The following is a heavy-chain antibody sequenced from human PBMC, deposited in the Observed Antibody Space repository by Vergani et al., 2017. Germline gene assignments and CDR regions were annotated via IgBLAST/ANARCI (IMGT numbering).Heavy chain of an antibody. CDR2: IIPIFGTA. D-gene: IGHD3-3*01. V-gene: IGHV1-69*01. CDR3: ARSSFWSGYYSIAQYYYYYMDV. Sequence: QVQLVQSGAEVKKPGSSVKVSCKASGGTFSSYAISWVRQAPGQGLEWMGGIIPIFGTANYAQKFQGRVTITADESTGTAYMELSSLRSEDTAVYYCARSSFWSGYYSIAQYYYYYMDVWGKGTTVTVSS. CDR1: GGTFSSYA. J-gene: IGHJ6*03.